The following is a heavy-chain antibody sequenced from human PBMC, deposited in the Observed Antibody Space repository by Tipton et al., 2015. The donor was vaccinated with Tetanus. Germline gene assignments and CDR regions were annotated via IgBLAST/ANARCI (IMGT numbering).Heavy chain of an antibody. J-gene: IGHJ4*02. CDR3: ARGMAEASNCGGDCYSDY. D-gene: IGHD2-21*02. CDR2: ISGSGNYI. CDR1: GFTFFDYS. V-gene: IGHV3-21*01. Sequence: SLRLSCAASGFTFFDYSMNWVRQAPGKGLEWVSSISGSGNYIYYADSVKGRFTISRANAKNSLYLQMNSLRADDTAVYSCARGMAEASNCGGDCYSDYWGQGTLVTVSS.